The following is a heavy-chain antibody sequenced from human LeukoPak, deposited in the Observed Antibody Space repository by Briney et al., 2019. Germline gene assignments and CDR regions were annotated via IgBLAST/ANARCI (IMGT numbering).Heavy chain of an antibody. Sequence: PGGSLRLSCAASGFTFSSYGMHWVRQAPGKGLEWVAVIWYDGTNKNYADSVKGRFTISRDNSKNTLYLQMNSLRAEDTAVYYCARGPYNDSFDIWGQGTMVTVSS. J-gene: IGHJ3*02. CDR2: IWYDGTNK. D-gene: IGHD1-14*01. CDR3: ARGPYNDSFDI. CDR1: GFTFSSYG. V-gene: IGHV3-33*01.